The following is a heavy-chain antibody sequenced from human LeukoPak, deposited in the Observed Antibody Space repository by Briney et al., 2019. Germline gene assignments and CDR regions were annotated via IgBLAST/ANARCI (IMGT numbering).Heavy chain of an antibody. Sequence: GGSLRLSCAASGFTFSSSWMTWVRQAPGKGLEWVANINQDGSEKYYVDSVKGRFTISRDNAKNSLYLQMSSLRADDTAVYYCARDRAYMTFDYWGQGTLVIVSS. CDR1: GFTFSSSW. D-gene: IGHD3-16*01. CDR3: ARDRAYMTFDY. CDR2: INQDGSEK. J-gene: IGHJ4*02. V-gene: IGHV3-7*01.